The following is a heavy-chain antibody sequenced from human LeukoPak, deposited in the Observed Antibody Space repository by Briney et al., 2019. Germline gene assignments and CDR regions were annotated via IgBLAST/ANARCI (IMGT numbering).Heavy chain of an antibody. CDR2: ISSSSSYI. CDR1: GFTFSSYE. J-gene: IGHJ4*02. Sequence: GGSLRLSCAASGFTFSSYEMNWVRQAPGKGLEWVSSISSSSSYIYYADSVKGRFTISRDNSKNTLYLQTNSLRVEDTAVYYCATWAHSGYWIATFDYWGQGTLVTVSS. D-gene: IGHD3-22*01. V-gene: IGHV3-21*04. CDR3: ATWAHSGYWIATFDY.